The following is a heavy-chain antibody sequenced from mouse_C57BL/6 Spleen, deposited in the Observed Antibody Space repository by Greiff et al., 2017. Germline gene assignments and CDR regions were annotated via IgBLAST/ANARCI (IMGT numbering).Heavy chain of an antibody. CDR3: TRRGYSNSYFDY. V-gene: IGHV1-15*01. J-gene: IGHJ2*01. Sequence: VQLKESGAELVRPGASVTLSCKASGYTFTDYEMHWVKQTPVHGLEWIGAIDPETGGTAYNQKFKGKAILTADKSSSTAYMELRSLTSEDSAVYYCTRRGYSNSYFDYWGQGTTLTVSS. CDR2: IDPETGGT. CDR1: GYTFTDYE. D-gene: IGHD2-5*01.